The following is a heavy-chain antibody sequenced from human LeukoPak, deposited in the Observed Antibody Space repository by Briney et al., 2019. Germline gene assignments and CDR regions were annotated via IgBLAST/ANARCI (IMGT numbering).Heavy chain of an antibody. CDR1: GYTFTGYY. CDR2: INTNTGNP. CDR3: ARFTASSRFDY. D-gene: IGHD2-21*02. Sequence: GASVKVSCKASGYTFTGYYMHWVRQAPGQGLEWMGWINTNTGNPTYAQGFTGRFVFSLDTSVSTAYLQISSLKAEDTAVYYCARFTASSRFDYXGQGTLVTVSS. J-gene: IGHJ4*02. V-gene: IGHV7-4-1*02.